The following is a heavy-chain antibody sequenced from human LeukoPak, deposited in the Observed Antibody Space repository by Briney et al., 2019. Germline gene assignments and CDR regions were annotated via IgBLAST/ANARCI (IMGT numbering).Heavy chain of an antibody. CDR2: ISGSGGST. CDR3: ALLNNGITIFGG. J-gene: IGHJ4*02. D-gene: IGHD3-3*01. Sequence: GGSLRLSCAASGFTFSSYAMSWVRQAPGKGLEWVSAISGSGGSTYYADSVKGRFTISRDNSKNTLYLQMNSLRAEDAAVYYCALLNNGITIFGGWGQGTLVTVSS. V-gene: IGHV3-23*01. CDR1: GFTFSSYA.